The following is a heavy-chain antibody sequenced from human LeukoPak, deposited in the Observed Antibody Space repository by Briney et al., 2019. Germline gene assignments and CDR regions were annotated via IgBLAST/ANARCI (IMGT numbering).Heavy chain of an antibody. CDR2: VNHSGST. D-gene: IGHD2-2*01. J-gene: IGHJ4*02. CDR1: GGSFSGYY. Sequence: PSETLSLTCAVYGGSFSGYYWSWIRQPPGKGLEWIGEVNHSGSTNYNPSLKSRVTISVDTSKNQFSLKLSSVTAADTAVYYCARAVDCSSTSCYPTADFDYWGQGTLVPVSS. CDR3: ARAVDCSSTSCYPTADFDY. V-gene: IGHV4-34*01.